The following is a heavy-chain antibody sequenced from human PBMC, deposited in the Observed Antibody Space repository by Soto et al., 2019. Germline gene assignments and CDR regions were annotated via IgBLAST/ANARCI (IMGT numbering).Heavy chain of an antibody. J-gene: IGHJ4*02. D-gene: IGHD2-21*02. CDR1: GGTFSSYA. CDR3: TRVAYCGGDCYSGYFDY. Sequence: QVQLVQSGAEVKKPGSSVKVSCKASGGTFSSYAISWVRQAPGQGLEWMGGIIPIFGTANYAQKFQGRVTITADESTSTAYMELSSLRSEYTAVYYCTRVAYCGGDCYSGYFDYWGQGTLVTVSS. CDR2: IIPIFGTA. V-gene: IGHV1-69*01.